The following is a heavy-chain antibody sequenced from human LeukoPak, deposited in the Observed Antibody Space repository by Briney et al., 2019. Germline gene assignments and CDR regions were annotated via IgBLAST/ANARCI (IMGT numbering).Heavy chain of an antibody. CDR3: ARARVGCTNYAFDM. V-gene: IGHV3-53*01. CDR1: GFTFSSYS. J-gene: IGHJ3*02. CDR2: IYSGGST. D-gene: IGHD2-8*01. Sequence: GGSLRLSCEGSGFTFSSYSMNWVRQAPGKGLEWVSVIYSGGSTYYADSVKGRFTISRDNSKNTLHLQMNSLRAEDTAVYYCARARVGCTNYAFDMWGQGTMVTVSS.